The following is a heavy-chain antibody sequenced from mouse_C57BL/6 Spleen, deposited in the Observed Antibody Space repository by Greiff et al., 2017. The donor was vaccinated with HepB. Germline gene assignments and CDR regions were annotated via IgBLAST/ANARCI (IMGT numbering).Heavy chain of an antibody. V-gene: IGHV1-39*01. CDR2: INPNYGTT. CDR1: GYSFTDYN. D-gene: IGHD1-1*01. J-gene: IGHJ3*01. Sequence: VQLQQSGPELVKPGASVKISCKASGYSFTDYNMNWVKQSNGKSLEWIGVINPNYGTTSYNQKFKGKATLTVDQSSSTAYMQLNSLTSEDSAVYCGARGGDYGSSSLFAYWGQGTLVTVSA. CDR3: ARGGDYGSSSLFAY.